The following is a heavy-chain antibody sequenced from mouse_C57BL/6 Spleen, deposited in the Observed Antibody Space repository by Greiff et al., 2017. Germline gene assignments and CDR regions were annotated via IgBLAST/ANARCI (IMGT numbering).Heavy chain of an antibody. J-gene: IGHJ4*01. V-gene: IGHV3-6*01. D-gene: IGHD4-1*01. Sequence: EVKLQESGPGLVKPSQSLSLTCSVTGYSITSGYYWNWIRQFPGNKLEWMGYISYDGSNNYNPSLKNRISITRDTSKNQFFLKLNSVTTEDTATYYCASLGLGGMDYWGQGTSVTVSS. CDR3: ASLGLGGMDY. CDR1: GYSITSGYY. CDR2: ISYDGSN.